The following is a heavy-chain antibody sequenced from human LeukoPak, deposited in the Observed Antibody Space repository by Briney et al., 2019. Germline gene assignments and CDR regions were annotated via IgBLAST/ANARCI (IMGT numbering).Heavy chain of an antibody. CDR2: INSDGINT. Sequence: GGSLRLSCAASGFTFSNYWMHWVRQAPGKGLVWVSRINSDGINTSYADSVKGRFTISRDNAKNSLYLQMNSLRAEDTAVYYCARDSLWFGELSVPGDYWGQGTLVTVSS. CDR3: ARDSLWFGELSVPGDY. CDR1: GFTFSNYW. J-gene: IGHJ4*02. V-gene: IGHV3-74*01. D-gene: IGHD3-10*01.